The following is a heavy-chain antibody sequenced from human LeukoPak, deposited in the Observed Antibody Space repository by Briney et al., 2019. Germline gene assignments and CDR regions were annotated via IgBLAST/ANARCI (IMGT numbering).Heavy chain of an antibody. CDR1: GGSISSYY. CDR2: IYTSGST. CDR3: ARDVHTPWYSSTDDAFDI. J-gene: IGHJ3*02. D-gene: IGHD6-13*01. V-gene: IGHV4-4*07. Sequence: SETLSLTCTVSGGSISSYYWSWIRQPAGKGLEWIGRIYTSGSTNYNPSLKSRVTMSVDTSKNQFSLKLSSVTAADTAVYYCARDVHTPWYSSTDDAFDIWGQGTMVTVSS.